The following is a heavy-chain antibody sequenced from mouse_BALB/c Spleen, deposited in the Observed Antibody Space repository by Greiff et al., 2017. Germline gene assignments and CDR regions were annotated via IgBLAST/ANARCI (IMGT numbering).Heavy chain of an antibody. Sequence: VKLQGFGAEMVKPGASVKLSLKASGFTFTCLEINWGRQRPEQGPEWIGWIFPGDGSTEYNEKFKGKATLTTDKSSSTAYMQLSRLTSEDSAVYFCARHGYYGRDYWGQGTSVTVSS. CDR2: IFPGDGST. J-gene: IGHJ4*01. CDR3: ARHGYYGRDY. CDR1: GFTFTCLE. V-gene: IGHV1-85*01.